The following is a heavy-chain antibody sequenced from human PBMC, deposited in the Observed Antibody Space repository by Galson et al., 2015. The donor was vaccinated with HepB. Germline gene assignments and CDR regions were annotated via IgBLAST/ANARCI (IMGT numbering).Heavy chain of an antibody. J-gene: IGHJ6*02. CDR3: AKVGLLYTSGTHSNAMDV. D-gene: IGHD3-10*01. CDR2: ISYDGANK. Sequence: SLRLSCAASGFRFNLYGLHWVRQAPGKGLEWVAFISYDGANKYYADSVRGRFTISRDNSKTTLSLQMNGLTREDTAVYRCAKVGLLYTSGTHSNAMDVWGRGTTVIVSS. CDR1: GFRFNLYG. V-gene: IGHV3-30*18.